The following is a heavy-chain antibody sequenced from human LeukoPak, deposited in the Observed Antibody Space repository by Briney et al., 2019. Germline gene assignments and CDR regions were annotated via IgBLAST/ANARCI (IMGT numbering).Heavy chain of an antibody. CDR2: TSGSGRNT. V-gene: IGHV3-23*01. CDR3: ASGLQWSSSGYYPSDFDS. Sequence: PGGPLRLSCAASGFAFRDYAMTWVRQAPGKGLEWVSATSGSGRNTYYADSVKGRFTISRDNSKNTLYLQMNSLRGEDTAVYYCASGLQWSSSGYYPSDFDSWGQGTLVSVSS. D-gene: IGHD3-22*01. J-gene: IGHJ4*02. CDR1: GFAFRDYA.